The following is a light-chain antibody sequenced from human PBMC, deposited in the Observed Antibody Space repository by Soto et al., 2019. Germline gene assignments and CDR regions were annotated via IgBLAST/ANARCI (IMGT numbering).Light chain of an antibody. V-gene: IGKV1-39*01. CDR3: QQSFSPLWT. CDR1: QSISNY. CDR2: AAS. Sequence: DIQMTQSPSSLSASVGDRVTITCRASQSISNYLNWYQQKPGKDPKLLIYAASSMQSGVPSRFSGSGSETDFPLTISSLQPDDSATYYCQQSFSPLWTFGQGTKVEV. J-gene: IGKJ1*01.